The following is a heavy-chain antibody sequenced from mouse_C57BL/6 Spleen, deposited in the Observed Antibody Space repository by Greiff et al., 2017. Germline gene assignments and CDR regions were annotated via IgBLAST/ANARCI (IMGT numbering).Heavy chain of an antibody. V-gene: IGHV1-22*01. J-gene: IGHJ4*01. CDR1: GYTFTDYN. D-gene: IGHD2-4*01. CDR2: INPNNGGT. CDR3: AKGYYEDAMDY. Sequence: EVQLQQSGPELVKPGASVKMSCKASGYTFTDYNMHWVKQSHGKSLEWIGYINPNNGGTSYTQKFKGQATVTVNKSSSTAYMELRSLTSEDSAVYYGAKGYYEDAMDYWGQGTSVTVSS.